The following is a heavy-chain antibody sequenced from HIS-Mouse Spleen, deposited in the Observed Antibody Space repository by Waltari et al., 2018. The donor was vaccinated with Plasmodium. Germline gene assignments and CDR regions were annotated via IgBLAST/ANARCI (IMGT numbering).Heavy chain of an antibody. CDR1: GGSISRYY. Sequence: QVQLQESGPGLVKPSETLSLTCTVSGGSISRYYWSWIRQPPGKGLEWIGYSYYSGSTNYNPSLKSRVTISVDTSKNQFSLKLSSVTAADTAVYYCARVGRRIWGAFDIWGQGTMVTVSS. CDR2: SYYSGST. J-gene: IGHJ3*02. CDR3: ARVGRRIWGAFDI. D-gene: IGHD3-16*01. V-gene: IGHV4-59*01.